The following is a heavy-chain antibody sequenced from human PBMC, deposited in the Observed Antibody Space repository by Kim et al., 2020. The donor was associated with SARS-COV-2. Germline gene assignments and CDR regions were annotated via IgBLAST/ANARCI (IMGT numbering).Heavy chain of an antibody. CDR3: AKGGMTTPIDHDY. Sequence: GGSLRLSCAASGLTFSSYGMHWVRQAPGKGLEWVAVISYDGSNKYYADSVEGRFTISRDNSKNALFLQMNSLRPEDTAMYYCAKGGMTTPIDHDYWGQGTLVTVSS. V-gene: IGHV3-30*18. CDR1: GLTFSSYG. J-gene: IGHJ4*02. CDR2: ISYDGSNK.